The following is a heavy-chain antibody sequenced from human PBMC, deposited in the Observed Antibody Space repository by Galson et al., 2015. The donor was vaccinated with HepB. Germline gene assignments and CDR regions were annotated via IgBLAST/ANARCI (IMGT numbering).Heavy chain of an antibody. CDR2: INHSGST. CDR1: GGSFSGYY. V-gene: IGHV4-34*01. J-gene: IGHJ4*02. D-gene: IGHD3-10*01. CDR3: ARGRMVRGVIIRGLDY. Sequence: ETLSLTCAVYGGSFSGYYWSWIRQPPGKGLEWIGEINHSGSTNYNPSLKSRVTISVDTSKNQFSLKLSSVTAADTAVYYCARGRMVRGVIIRGLDYWGQGTLVTVSS.